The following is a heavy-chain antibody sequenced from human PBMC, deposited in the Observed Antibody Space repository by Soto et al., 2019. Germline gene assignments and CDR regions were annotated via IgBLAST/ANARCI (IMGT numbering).Heavy chain of an antibody. J-gene: IGHJ5*02. CDR1: GGTFSSYA. CDR2: ISLYSDGT. V-gene: IGHV1-18*01. Sequence: ASVKVSCKASGGTFSSYAITWVRQAPGQPLEWLGWISLYSDGTNYAQKFQGRVSMTTDTSTTTAYMELRSLRSDDTAVYYCARVVPGAEAWFGPWGQGTLVTVSS. D-gene: IGHD2-2*01. CDR3: ARVVPGAEAWFGP.